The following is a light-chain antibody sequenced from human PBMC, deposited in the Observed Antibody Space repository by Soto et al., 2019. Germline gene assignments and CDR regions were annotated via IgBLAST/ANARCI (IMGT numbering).Light chain of an antibody. J-gene: IGKJ5*01. CDR2: WAS. CDR3: QRYHSDPIT. V-gene: IGKV4-1*01. Sequence: DIVMTQSPDSLAVSLGERATINFKSIQSVLSSSDNKNYLAWFQQKPGQPPKLLIYWASTRESGVPDRFSGSGSATDFTLTISSLQAEDVAVYYCQRYHSDPITFGQGTRLEIK. CDR1: QSVLSSSDNKNY.